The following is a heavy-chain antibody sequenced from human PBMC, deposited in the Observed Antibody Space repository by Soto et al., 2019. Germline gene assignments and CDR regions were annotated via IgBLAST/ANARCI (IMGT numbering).Heavy chain of an antibody. V-gene: IGHV4-59*01. D-gene: IGHD3-22*01. Sequence: SETLSLTCTVSGGSISSYYWSWIRQPPGKGLEWIGYIYYSGSTNYNPSLKSRVTISVDTSKNQFSLKLSSVTAADTAVYYCAREYYYDSSGYPIFDYWGQGTLVTVSS. CDR2: IYYSGST. J-gene: IGHJ4*02. CDR3: AREYYYDSSGYPIFDY. CDR1: GGSISSYY.